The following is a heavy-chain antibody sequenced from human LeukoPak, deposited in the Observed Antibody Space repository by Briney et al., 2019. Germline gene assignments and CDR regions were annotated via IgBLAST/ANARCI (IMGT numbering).Heavy chain of an antibody. D-gene: IGHD2-8*01. CDR3: ARGVYAFDV. CDR2: ISGSGGST. CDR1: GFTFSSYA. V-gene: IGHV3-23*01. J-gene: IGHJ3*01. Sequence: GGSLRLSCAASGFTFSSYAMSWVRQAPGKGLEWVSAISGSGGSTYYADSVKGRFTISRDNAKSLLYLQMNSLRAEDTAVYYCARGVYAFDVWGQGTLITVSS.